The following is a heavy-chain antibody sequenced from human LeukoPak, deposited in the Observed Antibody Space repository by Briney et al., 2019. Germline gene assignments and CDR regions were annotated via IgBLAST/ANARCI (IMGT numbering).Heavy chain of an antibody. Sequence: TGGSLRLSCAASGFTFSSYAMSWVRQAPGKGLEWVSAISGSGGSTYYADSVKGRFTISRDNSKNTLYLQMNSLRAEDTAVYYCAKSRGVISEYFQHWGQGTLVTVSS. CDR1: GFTFSSYA. J-gene: IGHJ1*01. D-gene: IGHD3-10*01. CDR3: AKSRGVISEYFQH. V-gene: IGHV3-23*01. CDR2: ISGSGGST.